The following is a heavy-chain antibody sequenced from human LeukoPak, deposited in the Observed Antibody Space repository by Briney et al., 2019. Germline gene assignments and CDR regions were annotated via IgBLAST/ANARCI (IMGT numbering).Heavy chain of an antibody. CDR2: IKQDGSEK. J-gene: IGHJ4*02. V-gene: IGHV3-7*01. CDR1: GFTFSSYW. CDR3: ARDEAYYDSSGLVFDY. D-gene: IGHD3-22*01. Sequence: PGGSLRLSCAASGFTFSSYWMSWVRQAPGKGLEWVANIKQDGSEKYYVDSVKGRFTISRDNAKNSLYLQINSLRAEDTAVYYCARDEAYYDSSGLVFDYWGQGTLVTVSS.